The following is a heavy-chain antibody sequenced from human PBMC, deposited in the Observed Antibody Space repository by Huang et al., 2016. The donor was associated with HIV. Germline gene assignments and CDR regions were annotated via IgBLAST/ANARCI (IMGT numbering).Heavy chain of an antibody. D-gene: IGHD5-12*01. Sequence: QVQLVESGGGVVQPGRSLRLSCAASGFTFSNYGVQWVRQAPGKGLEWVAAISYDGSYQYYADSVKGRFTISRDDSQNTLYLQMISLRAEDTAVYVCAKDREDSAYQLDYWGQGTRVTVSS. V-gene: IGHV3-30*18. CDR2: ISYDGSYQ. CDR1: GFTFSNYG. CDR3: AKDREDSAYQLDY. J-gene: IGHJ4*02.